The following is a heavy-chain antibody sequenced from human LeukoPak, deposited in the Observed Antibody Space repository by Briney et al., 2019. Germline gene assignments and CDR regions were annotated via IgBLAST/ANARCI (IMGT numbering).Heavy chain of an antibody. D-gene: IGHD5-18*01. V-gene: IGHV4-39*07. CDR2: IYYSGGT. Sequence: SETLSLTCTVSGGSISSSSYYWGWIRQPPGKGLEWIGSIYYSGGTYYNPSLKSRVTISVDTSKNQFSLKLSSVTAADTAVYYCARLGGLQLSYYYYMDVWGKGTTVTVSS. CDR3: ARLGGLQLSYYYYMDV. CDR1: GGSISSSSYY. J-gene: IGHJ6*03.